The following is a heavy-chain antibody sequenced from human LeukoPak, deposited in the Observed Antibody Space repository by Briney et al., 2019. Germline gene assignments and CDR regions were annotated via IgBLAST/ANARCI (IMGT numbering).Heavy chain of an antibody. CDR3: ASAIALAGTRVHSWFDP. CDR1: GFTFSSYS. D-gene: IGHD6-19*01. Sequence: GGSLRLSCAASGFTFSSYSMNWVRQAPGKGLEWVSSISSSSSYIYYADSVKGRFTISRDNAKNSLYLQMNSLRAEDTAVYYCASAIALAGTRVHSWFDPWGQGTLVTVSS. CDR2: ISSSSSYI. V-gene: IGHV3-21*01. J-gene: IGHJ5*02.